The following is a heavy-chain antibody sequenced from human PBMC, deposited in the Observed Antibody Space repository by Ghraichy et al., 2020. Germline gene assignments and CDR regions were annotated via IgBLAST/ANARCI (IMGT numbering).Heavy chain of an antibody. Sequence: GGSLRLSCAASGFIFRGNAMHWVRQAPGKGLEWVAVISYDGRNQFYGDSVKGRFTISRDNSKNKLYLQMNSLRVDDSAIYYCAKDPRDLGLLFSSGLDVWGQGTTVTVSS. V-gene: IGHV3-30*18. CDR3: AKDPRDLGLLFSSGLDV. J-gene: IGHJ6*02. D-gene: IGHD6-6*01. CDR2: ISYDGRNQ. CDR1: GFIFRGNA.